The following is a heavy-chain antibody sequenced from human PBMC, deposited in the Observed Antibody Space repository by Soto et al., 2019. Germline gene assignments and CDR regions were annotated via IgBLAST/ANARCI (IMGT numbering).Heavy chain of an antibody. D-gene: IGHD3-22*01. J-gene: IGHJ4*02. CDR2: FNPEDGET. CDR1: GYTFNNNG. CDR3: ATEDYYDSSGYYYSY. V-gene: IGHV1-24*01. Sequence: ASVKVSCKTSGYTFNNNGISWVRQAPGQGLEWMGCFNPEDGETIYAQKFQGRVTMTEDTSTDTAYMELSSLRSEDTAVYYCATEDYYDSSGYYYSYWGQGTLVTVSS.